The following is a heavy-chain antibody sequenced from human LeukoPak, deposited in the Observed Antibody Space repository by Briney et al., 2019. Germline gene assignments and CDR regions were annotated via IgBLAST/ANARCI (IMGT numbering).Heavy chain of an antibody. D-gene: IGHD2-2*01. CDR2: ISSSGSTI. CDR3: ARDMGYCSSTSCRNWFDP. Sequence: GGSLRLSCAASGFTFSSYEMNWVRQAPGKGLEWVSYISSSGSTIYYADSVKGRFTISRDNAKNSLYLQMNSLRAEDTAVYYCARDMGYCSSTSCRNWFDPWGQGTLVTVSS. V-gene: IGHV3-48*03. J-gene: IGHJ5*02. CDR1: GFTFSSYE.